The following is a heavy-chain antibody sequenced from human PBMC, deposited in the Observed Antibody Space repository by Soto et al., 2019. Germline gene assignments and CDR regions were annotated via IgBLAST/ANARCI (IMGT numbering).Heavy chain of an antibody. Sequence: QLQLQESGSGLVKPSQTLSLTCAVSGGSISSGGYSWSWIRQPPGKGLEWIGYIDHRESTYYNPSLKSRVTISVDRSKNQFSLKLSSVTAADTAVYYCASETTPGWFDPWGQGTLVTVSS. J-gene: IGHJ5*02. CDR2: IDHREST. CDR3: ASETTPGWFDP. D-gene: IGHD1-1*01. V-gene: IGHV4-30-2*01. CDR1: GGSISSGGYS.